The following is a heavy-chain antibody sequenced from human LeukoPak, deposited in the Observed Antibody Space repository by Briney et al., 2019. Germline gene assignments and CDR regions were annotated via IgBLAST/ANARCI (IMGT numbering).Heavy chain of an antibody. CDR1: GDSVSSNSAA. V-gene: IGHV6-1*01. CDR2: TYYRSKWCN. Sequence: SQTLPLTCAISGDSVSSNSAAWNWIRQSPSRGLEWLGRTYYRSKWCNDYAVSVKSRITINPDTSKNQFSLQLNSVTPEDTAVYYCARDHGIAVAALDYWGQGTLVTVSS. D-gene: IGHD6-19*01. CDR3: ARDHGIAVAALDY. J-gene: IGHJ4*02.